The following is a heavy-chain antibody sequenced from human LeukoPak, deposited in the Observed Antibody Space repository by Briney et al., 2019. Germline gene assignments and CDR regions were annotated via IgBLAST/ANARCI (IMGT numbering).Heavy chain of an antibody. J-gene: IGHJ5*02. CDR1: GYTFTGYS. Sequence: GASVKVSCKASGYTFTGYSMHWVRQAPGQGLEWMGWINPNSGGTNYAQKFQGRVTMTRDTSISTAYMELSRLRSGDTAVYYCARAVVVVPAAMGGYNWFDPWGQGTLVTVSS. V-gene: IGHV1-2*02. D-gene: IGHD2-2*01. CDR2: INPNSGGT. CDR3: ARAVVVVPAAMGGYNWFDP.